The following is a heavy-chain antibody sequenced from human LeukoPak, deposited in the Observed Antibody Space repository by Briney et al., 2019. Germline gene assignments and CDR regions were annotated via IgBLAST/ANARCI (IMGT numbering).Heavy chain of an antibody. Sequence: GASVKVSCKASGYSFTGNYIHWVRQAPGQGLEWMGWINPNSGGTYYTQNFQGRVTMTRDTSITTAYMELRSLRSDDTAVYYCARELGAAGKGKWFDPWGQGTLVTVSS. J-gene: IGHJ5*02. D-gene: IGHD6-13*01. V-gene: IGHV1-2*02. CDR1: GYSFTGNY. CDR3: ARELGAAGKGKWFDP. CDR2: INPNSGGT.